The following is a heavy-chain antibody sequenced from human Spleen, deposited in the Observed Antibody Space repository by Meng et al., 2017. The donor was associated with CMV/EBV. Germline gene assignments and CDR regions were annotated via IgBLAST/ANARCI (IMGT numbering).Heavy chain of an antibody. D-gene: IGHD3-3*01. J-gene: IGHJ5*02. V-gene: IGHV3-30*04. Sequence: GESLKISCAASRFNFGIHPMYWVRQAPGKGLEWVAVISYDGSNQDYADSVKGRFTISRDNAKNSLYLQMNSLRAEDTALYYCARDRYDFWSGYPNWFDPWGQGTLVTVSS. CDR1: RFNFGIHP. CDR2: ISYDGSNQ. CDR3: ARDRYDFWSGYPNWFDP.